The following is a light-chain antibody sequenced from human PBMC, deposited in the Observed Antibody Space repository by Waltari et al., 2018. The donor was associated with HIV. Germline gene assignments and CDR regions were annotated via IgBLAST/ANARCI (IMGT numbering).Light chain of an antibody. CDR2: NDH. CDR3: QSTDISGTLVV. J-gene: IGLJ2*01. CDR1: ALPSTN. Sequence: SYDLTPPPSVSVSPGPTAEIPCSGAALPSTNGHGYLQKPGQAPILMIYNDHERPSGIPERFSGSTSGTTVTLTISGVQAEDEADYYCQSTDISGTLVVFGGGTKLTVL. V-gene: IGLV3-25*03.